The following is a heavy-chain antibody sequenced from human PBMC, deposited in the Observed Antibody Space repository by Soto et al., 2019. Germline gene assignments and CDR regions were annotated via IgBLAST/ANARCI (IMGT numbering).Heavy chain of an antibody. CDR2: IWYDGSNK. D-gene: IGHD4-17*01. J-gene: IGHJ4*02. Sequence: PGGSLRLSCAASGFTFSSYGMHWVRQAPGKGLEWVAVIWYDGSNKYYADSVKGRFTISRDNSKNTLYLQMNSLRAEDTAVYYCARTSYGDYVLIDDWGQGTLGTVSS. V-gene: IGHV3-33*01. CDR1: GFTFSSYG. CDR3: ARTSYGDYVLIDD.